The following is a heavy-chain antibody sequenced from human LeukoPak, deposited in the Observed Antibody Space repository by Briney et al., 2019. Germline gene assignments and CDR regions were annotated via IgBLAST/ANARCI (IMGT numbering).Heavy chain of an antibody. CDR1: GYTFTGYY. V-gene: IGHV1-2*02. CDR2: INPNSGGT. CDR3: ARDTDHYFDY. Sequence: ASVKVSCKASGYTFTGYYMHWVRQAPGQGLEWMGWINPNSGGTNYAQKFQGRVTMTTDTSTNTAYMELRSLRSDDTAVYYCARDTDHYFDYWGQGTLVTVSS. J-gene: IGHJ4*02. D-gene: IGHD2-8*02.